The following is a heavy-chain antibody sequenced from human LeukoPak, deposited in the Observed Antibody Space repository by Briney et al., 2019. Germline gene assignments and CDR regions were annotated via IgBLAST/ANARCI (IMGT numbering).Heavy chain of an antibody. CDR1: GYTFTSYG. CDR3: ARVDSSGYYYPEYFQH. Sequence: ASVKVSCKASGYTFTSYGISWVRQAPGQGLEWMGWISAYNGNTNYAQKLQGRVTMTTDTSTSTAYMELRSLRSDDTAVYYCARVDSSGYYYPEYFQHWGQGTLVTVSS. J-gene: IGHJ1*01. CDR2: ISAYNGNT. V-gene: IGHV1-18*01. D-gene: IGHD3-22*01.